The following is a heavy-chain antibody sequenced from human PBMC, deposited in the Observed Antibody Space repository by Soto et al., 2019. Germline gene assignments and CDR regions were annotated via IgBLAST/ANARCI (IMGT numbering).Heavy chain of an antibody. CDR1: GGSISSYY. Sequence: SETLSLTCTVSGGSISSYYWSWIRQPPGKGLEWIGYIYYSGSTNYNPSLKSRVTISVDTSKNQFSLKLSSVTAADTAVYYCARPYCYYYGIDDWGQGTTVTVSS. CDR2: IYYSGST. CDR3: ARPYCYYYGIDD. V-gene: IGHV4-59*01. J-gene: IGHJ6*02.